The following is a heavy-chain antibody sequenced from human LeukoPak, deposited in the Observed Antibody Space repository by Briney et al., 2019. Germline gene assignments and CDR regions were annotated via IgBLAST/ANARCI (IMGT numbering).Heavy chain of an antibody. V-gene: IGHV3-30*02. J-gene: IGHJ4*02. CDR3: AKMNMHFGWLLAVDY. CDR2: IRYDGSNK. CDR1: GFTFSSYG. D-gene: IGHD3-9*01. Sequence: GGSLRLSCAASGFTFSSYGMHWVRQAPGKGLEWVAFIRYDGSNKYYADSVKGRFTISRDNSKNTLYLQMNSLRAEDTAVYYCAKMNMHFGWLLAVDYWGQGTLVTVSS.